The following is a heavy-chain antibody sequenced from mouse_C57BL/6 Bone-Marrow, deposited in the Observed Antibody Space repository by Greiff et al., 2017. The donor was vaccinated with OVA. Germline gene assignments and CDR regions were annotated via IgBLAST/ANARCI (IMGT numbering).Heavy chain of an antibody. CDR1: GYTFTSYW. Sequence: QVQLQQPGAELVKPGASVKLSCKASGYTFTSYWMHWVKQRPGQGLEWIGMIHPNSGSTNYNEKFKSKATLTVDKSSSTAYMQLSSLTSEDSAVYYCARVVVWGWLLPYLDFWGRGTTLTVSS. CDR3: ARVVVWGWLLPYLDF. V-gene: IGHV1-64*01. J-gene: IGHJ2*01. CDR2: IHPNSGST. D-gene: IGHD2-3*01.